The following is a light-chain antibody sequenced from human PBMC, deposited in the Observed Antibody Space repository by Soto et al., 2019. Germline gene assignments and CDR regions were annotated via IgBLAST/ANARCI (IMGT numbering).Light chain of an antibody. Sequence: QSVLTQPASVSGSPGQSITISCTGTNSDIGDYDYVSWYQHHPGKAPKLMIHEVTNRPSGVSNRFSGSKSGNTAFLTISGLQAEDEADYYCSSYTSSSTRVFGGGT. V-gene: IGLV2-14*01. CDR3: SSYTSSSTRV. CDR1: NSDIGDYDY. CDR2: EVT. J-gene: IGLJ3*02.